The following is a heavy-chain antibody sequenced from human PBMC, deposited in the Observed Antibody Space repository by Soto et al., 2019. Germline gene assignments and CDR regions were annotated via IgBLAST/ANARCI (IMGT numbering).Heavy chain of an antibody. Sequence: QVQLVQSGAEVKKPGSSVKVSCKASGGTFSSYAISWVRQAPGQGLEWMGGIIPIFGTANYAQKFQGRVTITADKSTSTAYMELSSLRSEDTAVYYCARDPGYYDSSGYYLAFDIWGQGTMVTVSS. CDR1: GGTFSSYA. J-gene: IGHJ3*02. V-gene: IGHV1-69*06. CDR3: ARDPGYYDSSGYYLAFDI. CDR2: IIPIFGTA. D-gene: IGHD3-22*01.